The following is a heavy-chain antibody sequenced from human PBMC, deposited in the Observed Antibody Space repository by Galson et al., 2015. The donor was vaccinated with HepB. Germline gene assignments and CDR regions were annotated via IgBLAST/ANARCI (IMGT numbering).Heavy chain of an antibody. J-gene: IGHJ5*02. V-gene: IGHV3-11*06. Sequence: SLRLSCAASGFTFSDYYMSWIRQAPGKGLEWVSYISSSSSYTNYADSVKGRFTISRDNAKNSLYLQMNSLRAEDTAVYYCASSPIAAAGANWFDPWGQGTLVTVSS. D-gene: IGHD6-13*01. CDR3: ASSPIAAAGANWFDP. CDR2: ISSSSSYT. CDR1: GFTFSDYY.